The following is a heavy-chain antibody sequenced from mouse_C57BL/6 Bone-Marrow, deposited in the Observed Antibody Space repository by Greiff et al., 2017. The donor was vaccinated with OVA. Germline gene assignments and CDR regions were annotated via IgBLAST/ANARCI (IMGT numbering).Heavy chain of an antibody. V-gene: IGHV5-6*01. CDR3: ARHSSGYVDYFDY. D-gene: IGHD3-2*02. J-gene: IGHJ2*01. CDR1: GFTFSSYG. Sequence: EVQLVESGGDLVKPGGSLKLSCAASGFTFSSYGMSWVRQTPDKRLEWVATISSGGSYTYYPDSVKGRFTISRDNAKNTLYLQMSSLKSEDTAIYYCARHSSGYVDYFDYWGQGTTLTVSS. CDR2: ISSGGSYT.